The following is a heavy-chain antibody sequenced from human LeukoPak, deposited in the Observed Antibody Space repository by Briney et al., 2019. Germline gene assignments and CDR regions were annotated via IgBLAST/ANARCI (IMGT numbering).Heavy chain of an antibody. CDR2: IYYSGST. J-gene: IGHJ4*02. Sequence: SETLSLTCTVSGGSISSYYWSWIRRPPGKGLEWIGYIYYSGSTNYNPSLKSRVAISVDTSKNQFSLKLSSVTAADTAVYYCARPVTFGGVIAYFDYWGQGTLVTVSS. V-gene: IGHV4-59*08. CDR1: GGSISSYY. D-gene: IGHD3-16*02. CDR3: ARPVTFGGVIAYFDY.